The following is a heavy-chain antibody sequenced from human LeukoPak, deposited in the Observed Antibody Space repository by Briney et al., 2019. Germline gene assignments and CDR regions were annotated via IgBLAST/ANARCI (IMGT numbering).Heavy chain of an antibody. D-gene: IGHD5-18*01. CDR1: GGSISSGSYY. CDR2: IYTSGST. V-gene: IGHV4-61*02. CDR3: ARDRGYSYGYYFDY. J-gene: IGHJ4*02. Sequence: SETLSLTCTVSGGSISSGSYYWSWIRQPAGKGLEWIGRIYTSGSTNYNPSLKSRVTISVDTSKNQFSLKLSAVTASDTAVYYCARDRGYSYGYYFDYWGQGTLVTASS.